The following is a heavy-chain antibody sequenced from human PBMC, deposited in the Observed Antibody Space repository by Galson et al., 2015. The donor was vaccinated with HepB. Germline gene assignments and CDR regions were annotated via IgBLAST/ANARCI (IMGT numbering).Heavy chain of an antibody. CDR2: ITGSSDTT. D-gene: IGHD3-10*01. CDR3: VNRRVDIRGV. V-gene: IGHV3-23*01. CDR1: GFPFRNYA. J-gene: IGHJ4*02. Sequence: SLRLSCAASGFPFRNYAMSWVRQAPGKGLEWVSTITGSSDTTNYADSVKGRFTISRDNSKNTLYLQMNSLRAEDTAIYYCVNRRVDIRGVWDQGTLVTVSS.